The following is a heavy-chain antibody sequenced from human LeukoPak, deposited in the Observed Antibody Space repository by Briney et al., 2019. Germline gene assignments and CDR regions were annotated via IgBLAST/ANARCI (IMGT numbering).Heavy chain of an antibody. CDR2: IKHDGSEK. D-gene: IGHD3-3*01. CDR1: GFIFTNYF. CDR3: ATDRGWRTSGYYLYYFEY. V-gene: IGHV3-7*01. Sequence: GGSLRLSCAASGFIFTNYFMSWVRQAPGKGLEQVASIKHDGSEKYYVDSVRGRFTISRDNTMNSLYLQMSSLRAEDTAVYYCATDRGWRTSGYYLYYFEYWGQGTLVTFSS. J-gene: IGHJ4*02.